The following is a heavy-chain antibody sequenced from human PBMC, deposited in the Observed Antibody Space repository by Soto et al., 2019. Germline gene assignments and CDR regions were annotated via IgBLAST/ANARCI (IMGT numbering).Heavy chain of an antibody. CDR2: IRYDGSNI. V-gene: IGHV3-33*01. J-gene: IGHJ4*02. Sequence: QVQLVESGGGVVQPGRSLRLSCAASGFTFSGLGMHWVRQAPGKGLEWVAVIRYDGSNIYYADAVKGRCTISRYNSKDTLYLHTSSLRADATAAYYWASDGVGHTTFFGYFAYWGQGTLVTVSS. CDR3: ASDGVGHTTFFGYFAY. D-gene: IGHD1-26*01. CDR1: GFTFSGLG.